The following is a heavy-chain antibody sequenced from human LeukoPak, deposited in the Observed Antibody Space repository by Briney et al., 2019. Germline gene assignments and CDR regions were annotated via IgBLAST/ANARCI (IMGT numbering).Heavy chain of an antibody. D-gene: IGHD4-23*01. J-gene: IGHJ4*02. V-gene: IGHV4-59*01. Sequence: SETLSLTCTVSGGSISSYYWSWIRQPPGKGLERIGYIYYTGSTNYNPSLKSRVTISVDTSKNQFSLKLSSVTAADTAVYYCARDGGNLLDYWGQGTLVTVSS. CDR3: ARDGGNLLDY. CDR1: GGSISSYY. CDR2: IYYTGST.